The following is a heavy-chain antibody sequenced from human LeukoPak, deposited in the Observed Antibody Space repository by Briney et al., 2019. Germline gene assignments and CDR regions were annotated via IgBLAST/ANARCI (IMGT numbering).Heavy chain of an antibody. D-gene: IGHD5-12*01. J-gene: IGHJ4*02. CDR3: ARDTIDVDIVATIQYFDY. CDR2: ISSSSSYI. V-gene: IGHV3-21*01. Sequence: PGGSLRLSCAASGFTFSSYSMNWVRQAPGKGLEWVSSISSSSSYIYYADSVKGRFTISRDNAKNSLYLQMNSLRAEDTAVYYCARDTIDVDIVATIQYFDYWGQGTLVTVSS. CDR1: GFTFSSYS.